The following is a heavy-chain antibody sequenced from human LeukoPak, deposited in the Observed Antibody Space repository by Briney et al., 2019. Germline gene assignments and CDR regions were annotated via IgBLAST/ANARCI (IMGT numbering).Heavy chain of an antibody. V-gene: IGHV4-31*03. J-gene: IGHJ3*02. Sequence: PSQTLSLTCTVSGGSISSGTYYWSWLRQHPGKGLEWIGYIYYSGSTYYNPSLKSRVTISVDTSKNQFYLKLSSVTAADTAVYYCARDWCSSTSCYDAFDIWGQGTMVTVSS. CDR3: ARDWCSSTSCYDAFDI. CDR1: GGSISSGTYY. CDR2: IYYSGST. D-gene: IGHD2-2*01.